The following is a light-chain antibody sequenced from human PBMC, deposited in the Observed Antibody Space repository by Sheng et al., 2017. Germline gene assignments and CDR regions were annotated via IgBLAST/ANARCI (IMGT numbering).Light chain of an antibody. V-gene: IGLV3-21*02. Sequence: SYVLTQPPSESVAPGQTAKITCGGNNIGSKSVHWYRQKPGQAPALVVYDVSDRPSGTPDRFSGSNSGNTATLTISRVEAGDEADYYCQVLDSFRDHVVFGGGTKLTVL. CDR2: DVS. J-gene: IGLJ2*01. CDR3: QVLDSFRDHVV. CDR1: NIGSKS.